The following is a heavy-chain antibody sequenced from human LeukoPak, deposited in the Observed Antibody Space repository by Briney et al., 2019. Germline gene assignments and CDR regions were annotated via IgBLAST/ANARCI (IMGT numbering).Heavy chain of an antibody. Sequence: GGSLRLSCAASGFTFSSYSMNWVRQAPGKGLEWVSSISSSSSYIYYADSVKGRFTISRDNAKNSLYLQMNSLRAEDTAVYYRARDFGPVNWFDPWGQGTLVTVSS. CDR3: ARDFGPVNWFDP. V-gene: IGHV3-21*01. D-gene: IGHD3-10*01. J-gene: IGHJ5*02. CDR1: GFTFSSYS. CDR2: ISSSSSYI.